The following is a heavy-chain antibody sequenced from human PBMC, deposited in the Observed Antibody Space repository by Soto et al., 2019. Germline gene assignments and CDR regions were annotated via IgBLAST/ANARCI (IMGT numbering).Heavy chain of an antibody. CDR2: IYYSGST. Sequence: PSETLSLTCTVSGGSISSYYWSWIRQPPGKGLEWIGYIYYSGSTNYNPSLKSRVTISVDTSKNQFSLKLSSVTAADTAVYYCARATGYHSRLSFDPWGQGTLVTVSS. J-gene: IGHJ5*02. CDR3: ARATGYHSRLSFDP. V-gene: IGHV4-59*01. D-gene: IGHD3-9*01. CDR1: GGSISSYY.